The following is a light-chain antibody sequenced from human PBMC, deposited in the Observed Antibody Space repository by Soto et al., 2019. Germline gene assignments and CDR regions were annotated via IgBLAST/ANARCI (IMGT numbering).Light chain of an antibody. CDR2: GAS. J-gene: IGKJ1*01. Sequence: DTVLTQSPGTLSLSPGEGATLSCRASQGVSSNSLAWYQQKPGQAPRLLIYGASTRATGVPDRFSGSGSGTDFTLTISRLEPEDVAVYYCHQYGSSRRSLGQGTKVDI. CDR1: QGVSSNS. V-gene: IGKV3-20*01. CDR3: HQYGSSRRS.